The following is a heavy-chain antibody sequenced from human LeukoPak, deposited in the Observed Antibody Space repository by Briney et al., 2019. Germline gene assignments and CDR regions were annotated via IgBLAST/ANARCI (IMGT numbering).Heavy chain of an antibody. J-gene: IGHJ4*02. CDR2: INPNSGGT. CDR3: ARAPIFWSGYSLGDRTLYYFDY. V-gene: IGHV1-2*02. Sequence: ASVKVSCKASGYTFTGYYMHWVRQAPGQGLEWMGWINPNSGGTNYAQKFQGRVTMTRDTSISTAYMELSRLRSDDTAVYYCARAPIFWSGYSLGDRTLYYFDYWGQGTLVTVSS. D-gene: IGHD3-3*01. CDR1: GYTFTGYY.